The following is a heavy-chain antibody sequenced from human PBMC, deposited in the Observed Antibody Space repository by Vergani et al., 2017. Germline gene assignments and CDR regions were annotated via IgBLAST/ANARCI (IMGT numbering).Heavy chain of an antibody. V-gene: IGHV4-34*01. Sequence: QVQLQQWGAGLLKPSETLSLTCAVYGGSFSGYYWSWIRQPPGKGLEWIGEINHSGSTNCNPSLKSRVTISVDTSKNQFSLKLSSVTAADTAVYYCARVSLSGITIFGVVTNGGFDYWGQGTLVTVSS. D-gene: IGHD3-3*01. J-gene: IGHJ4*02. CDR3: ARVSLSGITIFGVVTNGGFDY. CDR1: GGSFSGYY. CDR2: INHSGST.